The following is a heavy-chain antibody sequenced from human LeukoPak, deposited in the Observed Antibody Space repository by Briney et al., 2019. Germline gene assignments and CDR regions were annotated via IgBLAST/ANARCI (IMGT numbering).Heavy chain of an antibody. D-gene: IGHD1-1*01. Sequence: SETLSLTCTVSGGSISNNNYYWAWIRQPPGKGLECIGSIYYSGSPYHNPPLKSRVTISVDTSKNQFSLRLSSVTAADTAVYYCATWRTAKTGFDYWSQGTLVTVSS. J-gene: IGHJ4*02. CDR1: GGSISNNNYY. V-gene: IGHV4-39*01. CDR3: ATWRTAKTGFDY. CDR2: IYYSGSP.